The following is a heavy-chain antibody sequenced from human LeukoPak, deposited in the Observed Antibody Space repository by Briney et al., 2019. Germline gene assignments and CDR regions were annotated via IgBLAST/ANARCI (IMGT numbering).Heavy chain of an antibody. CDR3: ARFYGSGSYFYYYYMDV. Sequence: GGSLRLSCAASGFTFSSYSMNWVRQAPGKGLEWVSYISSSSSTIYYADSVKGRFTISRDNAKNSLYLQMNSLRAEDTAVYYCARFYGSGSYFYYYYMDVWGKGTTVTISS. D-gene: IGHD3-10*01. CDR1: GFTFSSYS. J-gene: IGHJ6*03. V-gene: IGHV3-48*01. CDR2: ISSSSSTI.